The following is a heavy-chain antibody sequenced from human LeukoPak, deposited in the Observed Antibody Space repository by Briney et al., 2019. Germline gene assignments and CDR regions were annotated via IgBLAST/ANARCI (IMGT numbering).Heavy chain of an antibody. CDR2: IFPEDSDT. CDR1: GNIFTSQW. Sequence: GESLKISCKVSGNIFTSQWIGWVRQMPGKGLEWMGSIFPEDSDTRYSPSFQGQVSISADKSISTAYLQWSSLKASDTAMYYCARMCQRELEYFDYWGQGTLVTVSS. CDR3: ARMCQRELEYFDY. V-gene: IGHV5-51*01. J-gene: IGHJ4*02. D-gene: IGHD1-26*01.